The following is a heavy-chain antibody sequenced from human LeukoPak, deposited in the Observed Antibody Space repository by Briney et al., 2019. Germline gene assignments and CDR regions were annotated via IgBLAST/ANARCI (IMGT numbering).Heavy chain of an antibody. V-gene: IGHV3-48*03. CDR3: ARDLITIFGVATGGLDY. Sequence: GGSLRLSCAASGFPFSSYVMNWVRQAPGKGLEWVSYISSSGSTIYYADSVKGRFTISRDNAKNSLYLQINRLRAEDTAVYYCARDLITIFGVATGGLDYWGQGTLVTVSS. D-gene: IGHD3-3*01. CDR2: ISSSGSTI. CDR1: GFPFSSYV. J-gene: IGHJ4*02.